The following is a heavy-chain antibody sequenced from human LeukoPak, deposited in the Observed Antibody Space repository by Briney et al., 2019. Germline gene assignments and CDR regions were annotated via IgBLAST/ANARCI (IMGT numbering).Heavy chain of an antibody. Sequence: SETLSLTCTVSGGSISSYYWSWIRQPPGKGLELIGYIYDSGSTNYNPSLKSRVTISVGTSKNQFSLKLSSVTAADTAVYYCARHGGGYSYDYWGQGTLVTVSS. CDR3: ARHGGGYSYDY. D-gene: IGHD5-18*01. CDR2: IYDSGST. J-gene: IGHJ4*02. CDR1: GGSISSYY. V-gene: IGHV4-59*01.